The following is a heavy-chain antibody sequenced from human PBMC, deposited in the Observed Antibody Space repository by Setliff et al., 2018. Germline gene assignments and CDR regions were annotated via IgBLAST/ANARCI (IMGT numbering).Heavy chain of an antibody. CDR2: IIPILGIA. Sequence: GASVKVSCKASGGTFSSYAISWVRQAPGQGLEWMGGIIPILGIANYAQKFQGRVTITADESTSTAYMELSSLRSEDTAVYYCARDPSPRYDILTGYAPMGAFDIWGQGTMVT. D-gene: IGHD3-9*01. CDR3: ARDPSPRYDILTGYAPMGAFDI. V-gene: IGHV1-69*10. CDR1: GGTFSSYA. J-gene: IGHJ3*02.